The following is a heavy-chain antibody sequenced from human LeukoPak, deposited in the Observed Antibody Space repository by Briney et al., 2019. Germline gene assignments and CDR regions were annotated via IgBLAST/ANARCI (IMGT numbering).Heavy chain of an antibody. J-gene: IGHJ3*02. D-gene: IGHD2-21*01. CDR1: GFTFSNYW. CDR2: IKQDGSEK. V-gene: IGHV3-7*01. CDR3: ARETNIVVVGGAFDI. Sequence: GGSLRLSCAASGFTFSNYWMSWVRQAPGKGLEWVANIKQDGSEKYYVDSVKGRFTISRDNAKNSLYLQMNSLRAEDTAVCYCARETNIVVVGGAFDIWGQGTMVTVSS.